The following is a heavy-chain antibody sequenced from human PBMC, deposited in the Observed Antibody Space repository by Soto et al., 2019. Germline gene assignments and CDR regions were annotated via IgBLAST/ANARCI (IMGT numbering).Heavy chain of an antibody. V-gene: IGHV4-39*01. D-gene: IGHD1-26*01. CDR3: ATQEVGGSYVYTFDP. J-gene: IGHJ5*02. CDR2: IYYSGST. CDR1: GGSIASSSYY. Sequence: SETLSLTCTVSGGSIASSSYYWGWIRKPPGKGLEWIGSIYYSGSTYYNPSLKSRVTISVDTSKNQFSLKLSSVTAADTAVYYCATQEVGGSYVYTFDPWGQGTLVTVSS.